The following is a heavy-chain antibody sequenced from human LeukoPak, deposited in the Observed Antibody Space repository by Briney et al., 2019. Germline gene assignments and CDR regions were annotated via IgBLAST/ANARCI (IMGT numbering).Heavy chain of an antibody. J-gene: IGHJ4*02. CDR2: ISGSGGST. V-gene: IGHV3-23*01. Sequence: TGGSLRLSCAASGFTFSSYAMSWVRQAPGKGLEWVSAISGSGGSTYYADSVKGRFTISRDNSKNTLYLQMNSLRAEDTAVYYCAKDLYCSGGSCYSSVEGYFDYWGQGTLVTVSS. CDR1: GFTFSSYA. D-gene: IGHD2-15*01. CDR3: AKDLYCSGGSCYSSVEGYFDY.